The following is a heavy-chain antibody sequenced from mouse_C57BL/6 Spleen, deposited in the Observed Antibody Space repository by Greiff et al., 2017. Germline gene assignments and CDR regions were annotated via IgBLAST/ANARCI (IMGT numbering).Heavy chain of an antibody. D-gene: IGHD1-1*01. CDR1: GFTFSDYG. CDR2: ISSGSSNI. Sequence: EVKLMESGGGLVKPGWSLKLSCAASGFTFSDYGMHWVRQAPEKGLEWVAYISSGSSNIYYADTVKGRFTISRDNDKNTLFLQMTSVRSEDTAMYYCAATVVARFDVWGTGTTVTVSS. J-gene: IGHJ1*03. V-gene: IGHV5-17*01. CDR3: AATVVARFDV.